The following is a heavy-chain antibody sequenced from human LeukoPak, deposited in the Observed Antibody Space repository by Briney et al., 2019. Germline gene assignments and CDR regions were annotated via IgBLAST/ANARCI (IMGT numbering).Heavy chain of an antibody. D-gene: IGHD3-10*01. J-gene: IGHJ6*02. CDR3: ARRDYGSGYYGMDV. CDR2: ISAYNGNT. CDR1: GYTFTSYG. Sequence: ASVKVSCKASGYTFTSYGISWVRQAPGQGLEWMGWISAYNGNTSYAQKLQGRVTMTTDTSTSTAYMELRSLRSDDTAVYYCARRDYGSGYYGMDVWGQGTTVTVSS. V-gene: IGHV1-18*01.